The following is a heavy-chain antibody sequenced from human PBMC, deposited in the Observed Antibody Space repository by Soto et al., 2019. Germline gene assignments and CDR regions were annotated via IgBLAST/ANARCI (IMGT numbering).Heavy chain of an antibody. CDR3: ARDTYYYDSSGYYHYYFDY. CDR1: GGSISSGDYY. J-gene: IGHJ4*02. Sequence: SETLSLTCTVSGGSISSGDYYWSWIRQPPGKGLGWIGYIYYSGSTYYNPSLKSRVTISVDTSKNQFSLKLSSVTAADTAVYYCARDTYYYDSSGYYHYYFDYWGQGTLVTVSS. CDR2: IYYSGST. D-gene: IGHD3-22*01. V-gene: IGHV4-30-4*01.